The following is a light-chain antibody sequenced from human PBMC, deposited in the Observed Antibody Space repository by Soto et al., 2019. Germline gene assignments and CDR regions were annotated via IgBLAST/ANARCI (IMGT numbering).Light chain of an antibody. CDR3: ATWDDSLSGYV. CDR2: RNN. J-gene: IGLJ1*01. V-gene: IGLV1-47*01. Sequence: QSVLTQPPSASGTPGQRVTISCSGSSSNIGTNYVYWYQQLPGTAPKLLIYRNNQRPSGGPDGFSGSKSGTSASLAISGLRSEDEADYYCATWDDSLSGYVFGTGTKLTVL. CDR1: SSNIGTNY.